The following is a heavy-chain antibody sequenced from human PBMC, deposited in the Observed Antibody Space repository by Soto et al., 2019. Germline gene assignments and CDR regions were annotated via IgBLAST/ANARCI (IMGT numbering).Heavy chain of an antibody. CDR2: IYYSGST. V-gene: IGHV4-31*03. CDR3: ARHPGYCSGGSCNGQYTLDV. D-gene: IGHD2-15*01. J-gene: IGHJ6*02. Sequence: SETLSLTCTVSGGSISSGGYYWSWIRQHPGKGLEWIGYIYYSGSTYYNPSLKSRVTISADTSKNQFSLDLTSVTATDTAVYFCARHPGYCSGGSCNGQYTLDVWGQGTTVTVSS. CDR1: GGSISSGGYY.